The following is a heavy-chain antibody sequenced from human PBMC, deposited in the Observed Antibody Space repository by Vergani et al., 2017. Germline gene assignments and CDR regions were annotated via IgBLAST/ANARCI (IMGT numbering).Heavy chain of an antibody. V-gene: IGHV3-11*04. J-gene: IGHJ6*02. CDR3: ARDLQYCSSTSCYLFNYGMDV. CDR2: ISSSGSTI. D-gene: IGHD2-2*01. CDR1: GFTFSDYY. Sequence: QVQLVESGGGLVKPGGSLRLSCAASGFTFSDYYMSWIRQAPGKGLERVSYISSSGSTIYYADSVEGRFTISRDNAKNSLYLQMNSLRAEDTAVYYCARDLQYCSSTSCYLFNYGMDVWGQGTTVTVSS.